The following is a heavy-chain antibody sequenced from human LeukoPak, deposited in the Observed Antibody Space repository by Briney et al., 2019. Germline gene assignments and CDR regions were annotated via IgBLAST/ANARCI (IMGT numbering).Heavy chain of an antibody. V-gene: IGHV1-18*01. J-gene: IGHJ5*02. CDR2: ISAYNGNT. Sequence: RASVKVSCKASGYTFTSYGISWVRQAPGQGLEWMGWISAYNGNTNYAQKLQGRVTMTTDTSTSTAYMELRSLRSDDTAVYYCAREGTEVSSSSWPNNWFDPWGQGTLVTVSS. D-gene: IGHD6-13*01. CDR3: AREGTEVSSSSWPNNWFDP. CDR1: GYTFTSYG.